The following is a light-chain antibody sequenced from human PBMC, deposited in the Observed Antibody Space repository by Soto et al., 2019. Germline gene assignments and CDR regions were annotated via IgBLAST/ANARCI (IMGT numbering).Light chain of an antibody. V-gene: IGKV1-39*01. CDR2: AAS. CDR3: QQSYNSPQT. J-gene: IGKJ1*01. Sequence: DIQMTQSPSSLSASVGDEVTITCRASQTIMTYLNWYHLKPGKPPRLLIYAASSLQSGVPSRFSGSGSGTDFTLTISSLQPEDFATYSCQQSYNSPQTFGRGTKVDIK. CDR1: QTIMTY.